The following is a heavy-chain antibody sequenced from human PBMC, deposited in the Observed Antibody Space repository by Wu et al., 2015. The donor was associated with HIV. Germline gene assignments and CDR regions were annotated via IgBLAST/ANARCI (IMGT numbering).Heavy chain of an antibody. J-gene: IGHJ4*02. CDR2: ISPNTGDT. CDR3: ARDFHREFDL. CDR1: GYTFTAYY. Sequence: QVQLVQSGAEVKKPGASVKVSCQASGYTFTAYYIHWVRQAPGQGLEWLGWISPNTGDTTFAQNFQGRVTMTRDTSISTAYMDLRRLRSDDTAVYYCARDFHREFDLWGQGTLVTVSS. V-gene: IGHV1-2*02.